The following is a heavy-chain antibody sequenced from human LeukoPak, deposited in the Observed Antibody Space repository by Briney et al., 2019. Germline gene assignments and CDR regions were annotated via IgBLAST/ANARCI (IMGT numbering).Heavy chain of an antibody. J-gene: IGHJ4*02. D-gene: IGHD5-18*01. CDR1: GFTFSSYG. V-gene: IGHV3-30*02. Sequence: GGSLRLSCAASGFTFSSYGMHWVRQAPGKGLEWAAFIRYDGSNKYYADSVKGRFTISRDNSKNTLYLQMNSLRAEDTAVYYCARDRAAMVTYYFDYWGQGTLVTVSS. CDR3: ARDRAAMVTYYFDY. CDR2: IRYDGSNK.